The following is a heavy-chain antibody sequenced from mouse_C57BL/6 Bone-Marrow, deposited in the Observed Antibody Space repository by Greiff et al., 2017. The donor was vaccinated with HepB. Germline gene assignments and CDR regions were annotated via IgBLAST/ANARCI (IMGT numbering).Heavy chain of an antibody. Sequence: QVQLKQPGAELVKPGASVKLSCKASGYTFTSYWMHWVKQRPGQGLEWIGIIHPNSGSTNYNEKFKSKATLTVDKSSSTAYMQLSSLTSEDSAVYYCARWGTVVATGVDYWGQGTTLTVSS. J-gene: IGHJ2*01. CDR1: GYTFTSYW. CDR3: ARWGTVVATGVDY. V-gene: IGHV1-64*01. D-gene: IGHD1-1*01. CDR2: IHPNSGST.